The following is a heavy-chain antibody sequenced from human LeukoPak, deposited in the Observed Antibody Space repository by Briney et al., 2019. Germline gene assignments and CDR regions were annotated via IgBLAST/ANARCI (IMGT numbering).Heavy chain of an antibody. CDR1: GGSITNYY. J-gene: IGHJ4*02. CDR2: ISFSGST. Sequence: SETLSLTCTVSGGSITNYYWSWIRQPPGKGLEWIGFISFSGSTNYNPSLKSRVTISGDTSRNQFSLRLSSVTAADTAVYFCARRNYGDYDHYFDYWGQGILVTVSS. D-gene: IGHD4-17*01. V-gene: IGHV4-59*08. CDR3: ARRNYGDYDHYFDY.